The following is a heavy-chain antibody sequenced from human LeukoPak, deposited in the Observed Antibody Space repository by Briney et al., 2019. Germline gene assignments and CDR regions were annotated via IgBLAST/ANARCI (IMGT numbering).Heavy chain of an antibody. CDR3: ARSRGATDY. Sequence: SETLSLTCTVSGGSISSGGYYWSWIRQPPGKGLEWIGEINHSGSTNYNPSLKSRVTISVDTSKNQFSLKLSSVTAADTAVYYCARSRGATDYWGQGTLVTVSS. V-gene: IGHV4-39*07. J-gene: IGHJ4*02. CDR2: INHSGST. D-gene: IGHD1-26*01. CDR1: GGSISSGGYY.